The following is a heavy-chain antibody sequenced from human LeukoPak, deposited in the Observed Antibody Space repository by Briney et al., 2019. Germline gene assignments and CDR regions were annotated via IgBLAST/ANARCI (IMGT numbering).Heavy chain of an antibody. CDR3: ARSYTYYYDSSGYDP. D-gene: IGHD3-22*01. Sequence: SETLSLTCTVSGGSISSHYWSWIRQPPGKGLEWIGYIYYRGSTNYNPSLKSRVTISVDTSKNQFSLKLSSVTAADTAVYYCARSYTYYYDSSGYDPWGQGTLVTVSS. CDR2: IYYRGST. J-gene: IGHJ5*02. V-gene: IGHV4-59*11. CDR1: GGSISSHY.